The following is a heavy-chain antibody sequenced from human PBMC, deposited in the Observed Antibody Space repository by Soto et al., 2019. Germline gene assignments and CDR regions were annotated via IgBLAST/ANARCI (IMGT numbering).Heavy chain of an antibody. CDR3: AKDRYCSGPSCSSLDY. V-gene: IGHV3-23*01. D-gene: IGHD2-2*01. J-gene: IGHJ4*02. Sequence: PGGSLRLSCAAPGFTFSSYAMTWVRQAPGKGLEWVSTISGSGDNTYYAESVKGRFTISRDNSKNTLYLQMNSLRAEDTAVYYCAKDRYCSGPSCSSLDYWGRGTLVTVSS. CDR1: GFTFSSYA. CDR2: ISGSGDNT.